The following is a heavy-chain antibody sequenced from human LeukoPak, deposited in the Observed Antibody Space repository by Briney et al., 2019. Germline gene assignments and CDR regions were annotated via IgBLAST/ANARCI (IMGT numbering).Heavy chain of an antibody. Sequence: GGSLRLSCAASGFRFSTYSMNWVRQVPGKGLEWVSFVLGSGDSTDYADSVKGRFTISRDDSKNTLYLQMNSLRAEDTAVYYCARDRRRDFDYWGQGTLVTVSS. V-gene: IGHV3-23*01. CDR1: GFRFSTYS. J-gene: IGHJ4*02. CDR2: VLGSGDST. CDR3: ARDRRRDFDY.